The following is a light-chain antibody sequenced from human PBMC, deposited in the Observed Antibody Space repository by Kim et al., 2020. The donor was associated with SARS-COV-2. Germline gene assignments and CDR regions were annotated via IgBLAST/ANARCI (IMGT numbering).Light chain of an antibody. CDR2: TNN. CDR1: SSNIGSNY. V-gene: IGLV1-47*02. Sequence: QSVLTQPPSASGTPGQRVTISCSGSSSNIGSNYVYWYQLLPGTAPQLLIYTNNQRPSGVPDRFSGSKSGTSASLAISGLRSEDEAAYYCAAWDDSLSGPVFGGGTKLTVL. CDR3: AAWDDSLSGPV. J-gene: IGLJ3*02.